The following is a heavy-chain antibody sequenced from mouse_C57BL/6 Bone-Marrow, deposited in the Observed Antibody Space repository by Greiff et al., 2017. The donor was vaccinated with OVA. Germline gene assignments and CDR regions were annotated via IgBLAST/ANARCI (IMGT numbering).Heavy chain of an antibody. V-gene: IGHV1-15*01. CDR3: TRGYSNDYAMDY. J-gene: IGHJ4*01. D-gene: IGHD2-5*01. CDR2: IDPETGGT. Sequence: QVQLQQSGAELVRPGASVTLSCKASGYTFTDYEMHWVQQTPVHGLEWIGAIDPETGGTAYNQKFKGKAILTADKTYSTAYMELRSLTSEDSAVYYGTRGYSNDYAMDYWGQGTSVTVSS. CDR1: GYTFTDYE.